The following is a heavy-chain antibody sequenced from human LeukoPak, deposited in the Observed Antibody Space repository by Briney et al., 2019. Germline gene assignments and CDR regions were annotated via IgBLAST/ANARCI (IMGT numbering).Heavy chain of an antibody. CDR3: ASSNWNYGYWFDP. Sequence: PSETLSLTCTVSGGSISSSSYYWGWIRQPPGKGLEWIGSIYYSGSTYYNPSLKSRVTISVDTSKNQFSLKLSSVTAADTAVYYCASSNWNYGYWFDPWGQGTLVTVSS. D-gene: IGHD1-7*01. CDR1: GGSISSSSYY. V-gene: IGHV4-39*07. CDR2: IYYSGST. J-gene: IGHJ5*02.